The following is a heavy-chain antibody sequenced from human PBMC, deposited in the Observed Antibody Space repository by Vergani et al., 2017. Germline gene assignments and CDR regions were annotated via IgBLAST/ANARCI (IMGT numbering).Heavy chain of an antibody. J-gene: IGHJ6*03. V-gene: IGHV4-31*03. CDR1: GGSISSGGYY. CDR2: MYYSGST. Sequence: QVRLQESGPGLVKPSETLSLTCSVSGGSISSGGYYWSWIRQHPGKGLEWIGYMYYSGSTYYNPSLKSRVTISVDTSKNQFSLKLSSVTAADTAVYYCARDGYSSSYLNSAVYYYYYMDVWGKGTTVTVSS. D-gene: IGHD6-13*01. CDR3: ARDGYSSSYLNSAVYYYYYMDV.